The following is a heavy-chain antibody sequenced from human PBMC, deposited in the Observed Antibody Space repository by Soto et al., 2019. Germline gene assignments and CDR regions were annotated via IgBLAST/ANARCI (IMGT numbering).Heavy chain of an antibody. D-gene: IGHD5-12*01. CDR3: AKHRGYSGGAWPIFHH. CDR2: ITSREDRT. Sequence: VQLLESGGDLVQPGGSLRLSCAASGFTLSSFATGWVRQSPEKGLEWVAAITSREDRTYYSESVRGRFTISRDTSNLYLQMTGLRAEDTATYYCAKHRGYSGGAWPIFHHWGQGTLVYVSP. J-gene: IGHJ1*01. CDR1: GFTLSSFA. V-gene: IGHV3-23*01.